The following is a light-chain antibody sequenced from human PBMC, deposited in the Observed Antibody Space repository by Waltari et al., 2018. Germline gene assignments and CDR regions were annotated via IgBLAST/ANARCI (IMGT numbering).Light chain of an antibody. V-gene: IGKV4-1*01. Sequence: IVMTQSPDSLAVSLGERATINCTPSQSVFHSSDSKNYLTWYQQKPGQPPKLLIYWASTRQSGVPDRFSGSGSGTDFTLTISSLQAEDVALYYCQQHYSSPLTFGGGTKVEIQ. CDR3: QQHYSSPLT. CDR1: QSVFHSSDSKNY. CDR2: WAS. J-gene: IGKJ4*01.